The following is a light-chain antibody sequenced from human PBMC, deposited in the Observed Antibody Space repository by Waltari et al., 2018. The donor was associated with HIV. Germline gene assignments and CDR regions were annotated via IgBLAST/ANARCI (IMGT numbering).Light chain of an antibody. CDR3: SSYTSSSTLV. V-gene: IGLV2-14*01. Sequence: QSALTQPASVSGSPGQSITISCTGTSSDVGGYNFVSWFQHHPGKAPKVMIYEVRNRPSGVSNRFSGSKSGNTDALTISGLQAEDEADYYCSSYTSSSTLVFGGGTKLTVL. CDR2: EVR. J-gene: IGLJ2*01. CDR1: SSDVGGYNF.